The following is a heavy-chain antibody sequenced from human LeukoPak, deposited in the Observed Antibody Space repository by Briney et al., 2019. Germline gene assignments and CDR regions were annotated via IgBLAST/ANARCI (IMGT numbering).Heavy chain of an antibody. CDR3: ARESLIAVAGTPDY. D-gene: IGHD6-19*01. CDR1: GFTFSSYS. CDR2: ISSSSSTI. V-gene: IGHV3-48*01. Sequence: GGSLRLSCAASGFTFSSYSMNWVRQAPGKGLEWVSYISSSSSTIYYADSVKGRFTISRDNAKNSLYLQMNSLRAEDTAVYYCARESLIAVAGTPDYWGQGTLVTVSS. J-gene: IGHJ4*02.